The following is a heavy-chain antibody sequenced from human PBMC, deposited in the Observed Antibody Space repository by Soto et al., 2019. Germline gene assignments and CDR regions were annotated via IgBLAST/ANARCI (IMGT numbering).Heavy chain of an antibody. Sequence: QVRLQESGPGLVRPSQTLSLTCNVSGAPISSGGFYWNWIRQHPGKGPEWIGYIYNSGTTFYNPSLVSRVTMSLDAAKNHFSLELRSVTVADTAVYYCAREPISTPRGVTQVDPWGQGTQVTVSS. CDR3: AREPISTPRGVTQVDP. CDR1: GAPISSGGFY. D-gene: IGHD3-10*01. CDR2: IYNSGTT. V-gene: IGHV4-31*03. J-gene: IGHJ5*02.